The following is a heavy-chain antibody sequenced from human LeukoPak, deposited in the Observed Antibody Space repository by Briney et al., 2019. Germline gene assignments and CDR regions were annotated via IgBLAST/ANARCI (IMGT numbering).Heavy chain of an antibody. V-gene: IGHV3-33*06. J-gene: IGHJ4*02. CDR2: IRYDGGNT. CDR3: AKRGVVIRVILVGFHKEAYYFDS. Sequence: PGRSLRLSCAASAFSFRSYGMHWVRQAPGKGLEWVAVIRYDGGNTYYADSVKGRFTISRDNSKNTLYLQMNSLRAEDTAVYFCAKRGVVIRVILVGFHKEAYYFDSWGQGALVTVSS. D-gene: IGHD3-22*01. CDR1: AFSFRSYG.